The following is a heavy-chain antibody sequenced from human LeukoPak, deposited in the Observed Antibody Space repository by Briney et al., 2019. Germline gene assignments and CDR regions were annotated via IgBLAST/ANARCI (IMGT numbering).Heavy chain of an antibody. CDR3: ARDKRSMDV. CDR2: ISYDGSNK. CDR1: GFTFSSYA. J-gene: IGHJ6*02. Sequence: GGSLRLSCAASGFTFSSYAMHWVRQAPGKGLEWVAVISYDGSNKYYADSVKGRFTISRDNSKNTLYLQMNSLRAEDTAVYYCARDKRSMDVWGQGTTVT. V-gene: IGHV3-30-3*01.